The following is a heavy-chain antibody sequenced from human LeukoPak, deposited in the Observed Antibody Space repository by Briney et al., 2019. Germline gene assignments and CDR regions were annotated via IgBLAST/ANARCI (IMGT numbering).Heavy chain of an antibody. CDR1: GGTFSSYA. Sequence: SVKVACKASGGTFSSYAISWVRPAPGQGLEWMGGINPIFGTENYAQKFQGRVTITADESTRTAYMELSSLRSEDTAVYDGAGDRDIVVVPAAIGGGGYYYYGMDVWGKGTTVTVSS. D-gene: IGHD2-2*01. V-gene: IGHV1-69*01. CDR2: INPIFGTE. J-gene: IGHJ6*04. CDR3: AGDRDIVVVPAAIGGGGYYYYGMDV.